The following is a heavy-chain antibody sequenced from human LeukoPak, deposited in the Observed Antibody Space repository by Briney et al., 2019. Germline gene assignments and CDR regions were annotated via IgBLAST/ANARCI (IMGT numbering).Heavy chain of an antibody. V-gene: IGHV1-2*04. CDR2: INPNSGGT. CDR1: GYTFTGYY. D-gene: IGHD3-3*01. Sequence: ASVKVSCKASGYTFTGYYIHWVRQAPGQGLEWMGWINPNSGGTNYAQKFQGWVTMTRDTSISTAYMEPSRLRSDDTAVYYCARDGVFGVVTANYYYYYGMDVWGQGTTVTVSS. J-gene: IGHJ6*02. CDR3: ARDGVFGVVTANYYYYYGMDV.